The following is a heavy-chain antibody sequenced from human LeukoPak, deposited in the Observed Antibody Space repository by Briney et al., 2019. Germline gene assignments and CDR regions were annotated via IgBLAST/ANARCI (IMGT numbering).Heavy chain of an antibody. D-gene: IGHD3-22*01. V-gene: IGHV3-53*01. CDR3: ASSSGYPHYFDY. CDR2: IYSGGST. CDR1: GFTVSSNH. J-gene: IGHJ4*02. Sequence: GGSLRLSCAASGFTVSSNHMSWVRQAPGKGLEWVSVIYSGGSTYYADSVKGRFTISRDNSKNTLYLQMNSLRAEDTAVYYCASSSGYPHYFDYWGQGTLVTVSS.